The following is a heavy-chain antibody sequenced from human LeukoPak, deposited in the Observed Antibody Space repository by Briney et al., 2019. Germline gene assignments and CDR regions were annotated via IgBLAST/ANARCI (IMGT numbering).Heavy chain of an antibody. Sequence: GASVKVSCKASGYTFTSYAMHWVRQAPGQRLEWMGWMNPNSGNTGYAQKFQGRVTITRNTSISTAYMELSSLRSEDTAVYYCAREYSSSKAGWFDPWGQGTLVTVSS. J-gene: IGHJ5*02. CDR3: AREYSSSKAGWFDP. CDR2: MNPNSGNT. CDR1: GYTFTSYA. D-gene: IGHD6-6*01. V-gene: IGHV1-8*03.